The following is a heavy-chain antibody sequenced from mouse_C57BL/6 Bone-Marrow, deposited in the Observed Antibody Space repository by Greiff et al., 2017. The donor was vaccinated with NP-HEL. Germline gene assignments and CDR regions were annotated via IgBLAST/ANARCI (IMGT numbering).Heavy chain of an antibody. Sequence: VKVVESGPELVKPGASVKISCKASGYAFSSSWMNWVKQRPGKGLEWIGRIYPGDGDTNYSGKFKGKATLTADKSSSTAYMQLSSLTSEDSAVYFCARKNYYGSSHYWYFDVWGTGTTVTVSS. J-gene: IGHJ1*03. CDR1: GYAFSSSW. V-gene: IGHV1-82*01. CDR3: ARKNYYGSSHYWYFDV. CDR2: IYPGDGDT. D-gene: IGHD1-1*01.